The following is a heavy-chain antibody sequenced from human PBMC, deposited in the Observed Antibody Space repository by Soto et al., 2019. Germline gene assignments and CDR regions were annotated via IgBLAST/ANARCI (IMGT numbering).Heavy chain of an antibody. J-gene: IGHJ4*02. Sequence: GWSLRLSCAASGFTFSSYWMHWVRQAPGKGLVWVSRINSDGSSTSYADSVKGRVTISRDNSKNTLFLQMNSLRGEDTAVYYCAKDRYGSTSCPDYWGQGTLVTVSS. CDR2: INSDGSST. D-gene: IGHD2-2*01. V-gene: IGHV3-74*01. CDR1: GFTFSSYW. CDR3: AKDRYGSTSCPDY.